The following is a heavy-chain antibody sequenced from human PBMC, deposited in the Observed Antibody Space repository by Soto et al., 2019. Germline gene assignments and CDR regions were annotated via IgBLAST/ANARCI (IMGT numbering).Heavy chain of an antibody. CDR3: AQTAYFDAFDI. J-gene: IGHJ3*02. CDR2: TRNKLAIYTT. V-gene: IGHV3-72*01. Sequence: PGGSLRLSCAASGFTFSDHYMDWVRQVPGKGLEWVGRTRNKLAIYTTEYAASVKGRFTISRDDSKNSLYLQMNSLKTEDTAVYYCAQTAYFDAFDIWGQGTMVTVSS. D-gene: IGHD1-1*01. CDR1: GFTFSDHY.